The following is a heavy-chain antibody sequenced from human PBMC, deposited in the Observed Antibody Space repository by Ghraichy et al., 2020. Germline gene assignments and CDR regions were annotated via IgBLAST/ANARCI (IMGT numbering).Heavy chain of an antibody. CDR1: GFTFSSYS. CDR2: ISSSSSTI. CDR3: ARDQGSGGSGTHGPTSGNFDY. J-gene: IGHJ4*02. D-gene: IGHD2-15*01. Sequence: GGSLRLSCAASGFTFSSYSMNWVRQAPGKGLEWVSYISSSSSTIYYADSVKGRFTISRDNAKNSLYLQMNSLRDEDTAVYYCARDQGSGGSGTHGPTSGNFDYWGQGTLVTVSS. V-gene: IGHV3-48*02.